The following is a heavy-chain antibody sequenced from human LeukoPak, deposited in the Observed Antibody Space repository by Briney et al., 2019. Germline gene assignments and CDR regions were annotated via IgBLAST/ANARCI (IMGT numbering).Heavy chain of an antibody. Sequence: SETLSLTCTVSSGSISNSNYYWGWIRQPPGKGLEWIGSIFYDGSPDYNPSLKSRVTISVDTSKNQFSLKVNSVTAADTAVYFCARARLFIVRGITNFDYWGQGTVVTVSS. CDR2: IFYDGSP. V-gene: IGHV4-39*01. J-gene: IGHJ4*02. CDR3: ARARLFIVRGITNFDY. CDR1: SGSISNSNYY. D-gene: IGHD3-10*01.